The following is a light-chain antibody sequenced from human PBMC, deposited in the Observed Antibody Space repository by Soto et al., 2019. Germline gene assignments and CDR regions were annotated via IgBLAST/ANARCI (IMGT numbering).Light chain of an antibody. V-gene: IGKV3-20*01. CDR1: QSVSVRH. CDR3: QQYGDSLIT. CDR2: GAS. Sequence: EIVLTQSPATLSVSPGERVTLSCRASQSVSVRHLAWYHQKPGQAPRLLIYGASSRATGIPDRISGTGSGTDFTLTISRLEPEDFAVYYCQQYGDSLITFGQGTRLEIK. J-gene: IGKJ5*01.